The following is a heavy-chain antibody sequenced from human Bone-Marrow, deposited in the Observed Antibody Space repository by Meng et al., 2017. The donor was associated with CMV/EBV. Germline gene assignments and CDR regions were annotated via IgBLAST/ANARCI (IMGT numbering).Heavy chain of an antibody. Sequence: SGYSFTSYWIGGVRQMPGKGLEWMGIIYPGDSDTRYSPSFQGQVTISADKSISTAYLQWSSLKASDTAMYYCARHEEEYSSSSYVQHWGQGTLVTVSS. CDR2: IYPGDSDT. CDR3: ARHEEEYSSSSYVQH. J-gene: IGHJ1*01. V-gene: IGHV5-51*01. CDR1: GYSFTSYW. D-gene: IGHD6-6*01.